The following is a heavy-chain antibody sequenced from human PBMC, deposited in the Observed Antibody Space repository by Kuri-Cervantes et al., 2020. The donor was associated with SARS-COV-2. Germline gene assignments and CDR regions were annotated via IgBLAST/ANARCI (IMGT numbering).Heavy chain of an antibody. CDR1: GYSFTSYW. D-gene: IGHD3-10*01. CDR3: ARRGGVNNWFDP. J-gene: IGHJ5*02. V-gene: IGHV5-10-1*01. Sequence: GGSLRLSCKASGYSFTSYWISWVRQMPGKGLQWMGRTDPSDSYTDYSPSFQGHVTLSADKSISTAYLQWSSLKASDTAMYYCARRGGVNNWFDPWGQGTLVTVSS. CDR2: TDPSDSYT.